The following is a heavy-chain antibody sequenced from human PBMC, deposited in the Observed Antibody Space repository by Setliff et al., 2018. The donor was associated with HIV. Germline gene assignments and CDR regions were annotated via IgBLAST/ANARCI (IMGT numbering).Heavy chain of an antibody. V-gene: IGHV1-18*01. J-gene: IGHJ4*02. CDR3: ARNYGADSNYFDY. Sequence: ASVKVSCKAFGYTFINYGISWVRQAPGQGLEWMGWISAYNGNTNYPQKLQDRVTMTTDTSTSTAYMELRSLRSDDTAVYYCARNYGADSNYFDYWGQGTLVTVSS. CDR1: GYTFINYG. CDR2: ISAYNGNT. D-gene: IGHD4-17*01.